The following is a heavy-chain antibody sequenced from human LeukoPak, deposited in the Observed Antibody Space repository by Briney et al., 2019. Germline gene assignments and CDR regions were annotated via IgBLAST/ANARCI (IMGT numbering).Heavy chain of an antibody. D-gene: IGHD3-10*01. J-gene: IGHJ5*02. Sequence: SETLSLTCTVSGGSISPYFWSWFRQPPGKGLEWIGYISYTGSTIYSPSLKSRVTISVDTSKNQFSLQLTSVTAADTAVYYCARDDYRGVTNFDPWGLGTLVTVSS. V-gene: IGHV4-59*01. CDR1: GGSISPYF. CDR2: ISYTGST. CDR3: ARDDYRGVTNFDP.